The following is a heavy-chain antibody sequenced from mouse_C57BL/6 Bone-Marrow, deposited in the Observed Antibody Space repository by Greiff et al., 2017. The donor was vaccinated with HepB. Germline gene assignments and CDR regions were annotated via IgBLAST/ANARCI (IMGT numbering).Heavy chain of an antibody. CDR3: TTWGDSYAMDY. CDR2: IDPENGDT. J-gene: IGHJ4*01. CDR1: GFNIKDDY. D-gene: IGHD3-3*01. V-gene: IGHV14-4*01. Sequence: VQLQQSGAELVRPGASVKLSCTASGFNIKDDYMHWVKQRPEQGLEWIGWIDPENGDTEYASKFQGKATITADTSSNTAYLQLSSLTSEDTAVYYCTTWGDSYAMDYWGQGTSVTVSS.